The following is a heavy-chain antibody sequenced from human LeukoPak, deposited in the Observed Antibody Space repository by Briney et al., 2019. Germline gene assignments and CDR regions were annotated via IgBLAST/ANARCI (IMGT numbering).Heavy chain of an antibody. Sequence: SGGSLRLSCAASGFTVSSNYMSWVRQAPGKGLEWVSVIYSGGSTYYADSVKGRFTISRDNSKNTLYLQMNSLRAEDTAVYYCARVYYGSGSYTAFDIWGQGTMVTVSS. CDR2: IYSGGST. CDR1: GFTVSSNY. D-gene: IGHD3-10*01. J-gene: IGHJ3*02. V-gene: IGHV3-53*01. CDR3: ARVYYGSGSYTAFDI.